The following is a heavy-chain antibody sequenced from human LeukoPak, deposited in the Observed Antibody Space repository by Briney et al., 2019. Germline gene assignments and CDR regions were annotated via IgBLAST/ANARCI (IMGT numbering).Heavy chain of an antibody. CDR1: GFSFNSYA. Sequence: GGSLRLSCAASGFSFNSYAMSWVRQAPGKGLEWVSIIIASSGATFYADSVKGRFTISRDTSKNTLYLQLNSLRLEDTAIYYCAKGGYDYIEVAYFDFWGQGTPVTVSS. CDR3: AKGGYDYIEVAYFDF. V-gene: IGHV3-23*01. CDR2: IIASSGAT. D-gene: IGHD5-12*01. J-gene: IGHJ4*02.